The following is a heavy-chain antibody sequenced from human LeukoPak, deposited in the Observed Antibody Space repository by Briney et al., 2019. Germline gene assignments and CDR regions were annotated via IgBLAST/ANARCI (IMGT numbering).Heavy chain of an antibody. Sequence: GGSLRLSCAATGFTFSSYWMHWLRQAPGKGLVWVSRINSDGSSTSYADSVKGRFTISRDNAKNTLYLQMDSLRAEDTAVYYCARDPDTSSWSNWFDPWGQGTLVTVSS. CDR3: ARDPDTSSWSNWFDP. J-gene: IGHJ5*02. CDR2: INSDGSST. CDR1: GFTFSSYW. V-gene: IGHV3-74*01. D-gene: IGHD6-13*01.